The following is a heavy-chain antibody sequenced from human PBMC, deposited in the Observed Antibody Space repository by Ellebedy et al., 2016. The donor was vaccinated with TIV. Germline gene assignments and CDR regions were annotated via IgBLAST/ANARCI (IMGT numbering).Heavy chain of an antibody. CDR3: ARVTGDVEYSSSSGAFDI. Sequence: ASVKVSCKASGYTFTSYGISWVRQAPGQGLEWMGWISAYNGNTNYAQKLQGRVTMTTDTSTSTAYMELRSLRSDDTAVYYCARVTGDVEYSSSSGAFDIWGQGTMVTVSS. CDR2: ISAYNGNT. CDR1: GYTFTSYG. J-gene: IGHJ3*02. V-gene: IGHV1-18*04. D-gene: IGHD6-6*01.